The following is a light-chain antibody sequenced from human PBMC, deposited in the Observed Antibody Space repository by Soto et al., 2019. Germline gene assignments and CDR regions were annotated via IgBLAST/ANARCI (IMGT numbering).Light chain of an antibody. J-gene: IGKJ1*01. CDR2: GAS. V-gene: IGKV3-15*01. CDR3: QQYNNWPPWT. CDR1: QSVSSN. Sequence: EIVMTQSPATLSVSPGERATLSCRASQSVSSNLAWYQQKPGQAPRVLIYGASTRPTGIPARFSGSGSGTEFTLTISSLQSEDFAFYYCQQYNNWPPWTFGQGTKVEIK.